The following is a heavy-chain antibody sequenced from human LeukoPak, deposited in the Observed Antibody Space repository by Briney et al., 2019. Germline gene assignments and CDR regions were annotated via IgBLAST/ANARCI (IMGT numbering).Heavy chain of an antibody. V-gene: IGHV4-39*07. CDR3: ARPYPRGAFGEFNY. J-gene: IGHJ4*02. CDR2: IYYSGST. CDR1: GGSISSSSYY. D-gene: IGHD3-10*01. Sequence: SETLSLTCTVSGGSISSSSYYWGWIRQPPGKGLEWIGSIYYSGSTYYNPSLKSRVTISVDTSKNQFSLKLSSVTAADTAVYYCARPYPRGAFGEFNYWGQGTLVTVSS.